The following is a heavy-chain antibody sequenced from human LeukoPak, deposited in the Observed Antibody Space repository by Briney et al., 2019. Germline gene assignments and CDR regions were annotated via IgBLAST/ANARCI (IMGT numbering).Heavy chain of an antibody. CDR1: GYTFTGYY. CDR3: ARPGVRGVIRVVYFDY. J-gene: IGHJ4*02. CDR2: INPNSGGT. V-gene: IGHV1-2*02. D-gene: IGHD3-10*01. Sequence: ASVKVSCKASGYTFTGYYMHWVRQAPGQGLEWMGWINPNSGGTNYAQKFQGRVTMTRDTSISTAYMELSRLRSDDTAVYYCARPGVRGVIRVVYFDYWGQGTLVTVSS.